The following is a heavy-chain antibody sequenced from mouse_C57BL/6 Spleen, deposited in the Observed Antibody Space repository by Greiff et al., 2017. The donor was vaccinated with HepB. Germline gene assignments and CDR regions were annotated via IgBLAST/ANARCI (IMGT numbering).Heavy chain of an antibody. CDR1: GFTFSNYW. CDR3: TVIIYYDYPWFAY. V-gene: IGHV6-3*01. CDR2: IRLKSDNYAT. D-gene: IGHD2-4*01. Sequence: EVKVEESGGGLVQPGGSMKLSCVASGFTFSNYWMNWVRQSPEKGLEWVAQIRLKSDNYATHYAESVKGRFTISRDDSKSSVYLQMNNLRAEDTGIYYCTVIIYYDYPWFAYWGQGTLVTVSA. J-gene: IGHJ3*01.